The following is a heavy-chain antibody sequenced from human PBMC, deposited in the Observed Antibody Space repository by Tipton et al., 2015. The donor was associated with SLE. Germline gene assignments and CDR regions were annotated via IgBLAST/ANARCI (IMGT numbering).Heavy chain of an antibody. J-gene: IGHJ4*02. V-gene: IGHV1-46*01. Sequence: QLVQSGAEAKKPGASVKVSCKACGYTFTSYYIHWVRQAPGQGLEYMGIINPSGGRPTYAQKFQGRVTMTRDTSTSTVYMELSSLRSEDTAVYYCARDVGNSGYDFGFDYWGQGTLLTVSS. CDR1: GYTFTSYY. CDR2: INPSGGRP. D-gene: IGHD5-12*01. CDR3: ARDVGNSGYDFGFDY.